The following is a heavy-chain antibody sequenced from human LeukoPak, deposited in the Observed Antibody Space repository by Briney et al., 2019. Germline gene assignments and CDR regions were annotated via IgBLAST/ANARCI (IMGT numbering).Heavy chain of an antibody. CDR3: VRGVETTLSLDL. D-gene: IGHD1-1*01. V-gene: IGHV3-11*01. Sequence: GGSLRLSCEASGFSISDYYMSWIRQAPGKGLEWVAYISHTGASEFHAHPAKGRFAISRDNAQNSVYLQMNSLRVEDTAVYFCVRGVETTLSLDLWGQGSLVTVSS. CDR1: GFSISDYY. CDR2: ISHTGASE. J-gene: IGHJ5*02.